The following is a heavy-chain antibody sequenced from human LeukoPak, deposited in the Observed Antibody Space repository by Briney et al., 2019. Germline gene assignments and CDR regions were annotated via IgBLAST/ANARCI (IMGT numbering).Heavy chain of an antibody. V-gene: IGHV3-7*03. CDR1: GFTFSSYW. CDR2: IKVDGSDK. Sequence: GGSLRLSCAASGFTFSSYWMSWVRQAPGKELEWVANIKVDGSDKYYVDSVKGRFTISRDNAKNSLYLQMNSLRAEDTAVYYCASGIFTGPHYYGMDVWGQGTTVTVSS. CDR3: ASGIFTGPHYYGMDV. D-gene: IGHD3-9*01. J-gene: IGHJ6*02.